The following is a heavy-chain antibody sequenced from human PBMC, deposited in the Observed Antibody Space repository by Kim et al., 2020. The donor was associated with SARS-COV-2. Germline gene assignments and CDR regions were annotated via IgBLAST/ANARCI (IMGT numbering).Heavy chain of an antibody. CDR2: ISSSSSYT. J-gene: IGHJ6*02. CDR1: GFTFSDYY. CDR3: ARGERASGNYYGMDV. V-gene: IGHV3-11*05. Sequence: GGSLRLSCAASGFTFSDYYMSWIRQAPGKGLEWVSYISSSSSYTNYADSVKGRFTISRDNAKNSLYLQMNSLRAEDTAVYYCARGERASGNYYGMDVWGQGTTVTVSS. D-gene: IGHD3-10*01.